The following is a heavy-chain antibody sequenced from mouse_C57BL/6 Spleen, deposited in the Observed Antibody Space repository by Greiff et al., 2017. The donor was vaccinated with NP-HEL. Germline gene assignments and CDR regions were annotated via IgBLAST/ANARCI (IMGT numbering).Heavy chain of an antibody. CDR2: INSNGGST. CDR1: GFTFSSYG. Sequence: EVKLMESGGGLVQPGGSLKLSCAASGFTFSSYGMSWVRQTPDKRLELVATINSNGGSTYYPDSVKGRFPISRDNAKNTLYLQMSSLKSEDTAMYYCARMARTIIWGQGNTLTVSS. CDR3: ARMARTII. J-gene: IGHJ2*01. V-gene: IGHV5-6-3*01.